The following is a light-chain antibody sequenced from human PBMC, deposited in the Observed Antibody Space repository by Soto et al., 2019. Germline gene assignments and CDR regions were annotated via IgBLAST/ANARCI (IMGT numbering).Light chain of an antibody. J-gene: IGLJ3*02. Sequence: QSVLTQPPSVSGAPGQRVTISCTGSSSNIGAGYDVHWYQHLPGTAPKLLIYVNTNRPSGVPDRFSGSKSGTSASLAITGLQAEDEADYYCQSYDSSLFWVFGGGTKVTVL. CDR3: QSYDSSLFWV. V-gene: IGLV1-40*01. CDR1: SSNIGAGYD. CDR2: VNT.